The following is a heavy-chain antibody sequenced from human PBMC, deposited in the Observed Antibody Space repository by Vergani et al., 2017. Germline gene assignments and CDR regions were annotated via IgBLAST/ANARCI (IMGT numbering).Heavy chain of an antibody. CDR2: IQFDGSNQ. Sequence: QVQLVESGGGVVQRGGSLRLSCATSGFTLSNYDMQWIRQGPGKGLEFVAFIQFDGSNQYYADSVKGRFTLSRDFSKNTLYLQMNNLGTDDTATYYCAKHFRGWGIDYWGQGTQVIVSS. CDR3: AKHFRGWGIDY. CDR1: GFTLSNYD. V-gene: IGHV3-30*02. J-gene: IGHJ4*02. D-gene: IGHD3-16*01.